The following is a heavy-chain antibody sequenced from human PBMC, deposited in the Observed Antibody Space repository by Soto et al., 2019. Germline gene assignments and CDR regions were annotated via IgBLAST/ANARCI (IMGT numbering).Heavy chain of an antibody. V-gene: IGHV1-24*01. Sequence: ASVKVSCKVSGYTLTELSMHWVRQAPGKGLEWMGGFDPEDGETIYAQKFQGRVTMTEDTSTDTAYMELSSLRSEDTAVYYCATSQPAYGDYASYYYYYMDVWGKGTTVTVSS. CDR3: ATSQPAYGDYASYYYYYMDV. J-gene: IGHJ6*03. CDR1: GYTLTELS. D-gene: IGHD4-17*01. CDR2: FDPEDGET.